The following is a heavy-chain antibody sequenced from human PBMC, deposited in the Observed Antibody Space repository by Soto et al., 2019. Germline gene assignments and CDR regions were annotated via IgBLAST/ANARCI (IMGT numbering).Heavy chain of an antibody. J-gene: IGHJ6*01. D-gene: IGHD2-15*01. CDR3: ARDLRHSRLPGLDV. CDR1: RFSFSYYE. Sequence: PGWSLRLSCSASRFSFSYYEMILVRQAPGKGLEWVSDINSGGSVAYYADSAKGRFTISRDNAKNTLYLQMNGLRSEDTAVYYCARDLRHSRLPGLDVWGQGTTVTVSS. V-gene: IGHV3-48*03. CDR2: INSGGSVA.